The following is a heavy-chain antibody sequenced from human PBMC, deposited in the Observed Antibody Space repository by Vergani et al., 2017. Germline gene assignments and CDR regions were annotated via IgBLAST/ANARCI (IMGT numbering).Heavy chain of an antibody. CDR1: GGSFSGYY. Sequence: QVQLQQWGAGLLKPSETLSLTCAVSGGSFSGYYWSWIRQPPGTGLEWIGEINHSGSTNYNPSLKSRVTRSVDTSNNQFSLKLRSVTAAVTAVYYWARYQGIAAAGSRSVLGYWGQGTLVTVSS. D-gene: IGHD6-13*01. V-gene: IGHV4-34*01. CDR2: INHSGST. J-gene: IGHJ4*02. CDR3: ARYQGIAAAGSRSVLGY.